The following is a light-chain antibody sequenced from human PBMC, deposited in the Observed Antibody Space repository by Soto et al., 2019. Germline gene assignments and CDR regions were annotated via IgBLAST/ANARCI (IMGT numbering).Light chain of an antibody. CDR2: GAS. J-gene: IGKJ4*01. CDR3: QQYGSSPPLLT. Sequence: EIVLTQSPGTLSLSPGERATLSCRASQSVSSSYLAWYQQKPGQAPRLLIYGASSRATGIPDRFSCSGSGTDFTLTISRLEPEDFEVYYCQQYGSSPPLLTFGGGTKVEIK. CDR1: QSVSSSY. V-gene: IGKV3-20*01.